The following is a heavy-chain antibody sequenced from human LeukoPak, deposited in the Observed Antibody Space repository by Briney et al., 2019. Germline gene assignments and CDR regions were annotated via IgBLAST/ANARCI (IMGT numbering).Heavy chain of an antibody. CDR3: AKDTSIGKYCTNGVCSPFDY. CDR1: GFTFSSYA. J-gene: IGHJ4*02. D-gene: IGHD2-8*01. V-gene: IGHV3-23*01. Sequence: PGGPLTLPCAVSGFTFSSYAMSWLRQATGQGLEWVSVISDSGDYTSYAHSVRGRFTISRDKSRNTLYLQMISMRPEDTAVYYCAKDTSIGKYCTNGVCSPFDYWGQGTLVTVSS. CDR2: ISDSGDYT.